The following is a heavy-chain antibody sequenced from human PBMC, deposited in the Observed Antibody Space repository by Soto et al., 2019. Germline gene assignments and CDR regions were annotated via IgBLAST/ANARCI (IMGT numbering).Heavy chain of an antibody. V-gene: IGHV3-74*01. J-gene: IGHJ6*02. D-gene: IGHD2-15*01. CDR3: ARPGYCSGGSCYSGGTAGLKYYYGMDV. Sequence: SLRLSCAASGFTFSSYGVHWVRQATGKGLVWVSRINSDGSSTSYADSVKGRFTISRDNAKNTLYLQMNSLRAEDTAVYYCARPGYCSGGSCYSGGTAGLKYYYGMDVWGQGTTVTVSS. CDR1: GFTFSSYG. CDR2: INSDGSST.